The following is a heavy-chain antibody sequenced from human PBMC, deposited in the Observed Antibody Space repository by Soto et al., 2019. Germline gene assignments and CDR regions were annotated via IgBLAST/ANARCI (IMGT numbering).Heavy chain of an antibody. Sequence: SETLSLTCAVSGYSISSSNWWGWIRQPPGKGLEWIGYIYYSGSTYYNPSLKSRVTMSVDTSKNQFSLKLSSVTAVDTAVYYCAMSMVRFYYFDYWGQGTLVTVSS. V-gene: IGHV4-28*01. D-gene: IGHD3-10*01. J-gene: IGHJ4*02. CDR2: IYYSGST. CDR1: GYSISSSNW. CDR3: AMSMVRFYYFDY.